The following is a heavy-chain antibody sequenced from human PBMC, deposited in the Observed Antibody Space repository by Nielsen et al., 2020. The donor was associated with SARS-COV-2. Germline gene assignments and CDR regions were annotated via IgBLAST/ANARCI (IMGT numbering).Heavy chain of an antibody. J-gene: IGHJ3*01. D-gene: IGHD3-10*01. CDR1: GFTFNIYA. CDR2: VSASGGST. V-gene: IGHV3-23*01. CDR3: AKDGVVRGDALDL. Sequence: ESLKNSCAASGFTFNIYAKAWVRRAPWRGLQWVTGVSASGGSTYYPDSVEGRFLISRDNSKKTLFLQMHRLRVEDTALYYCAKDGVVRGDALDLWGQGTMVTVSS.